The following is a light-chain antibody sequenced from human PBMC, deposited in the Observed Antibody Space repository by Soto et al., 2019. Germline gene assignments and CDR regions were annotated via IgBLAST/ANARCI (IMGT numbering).Light chain of an antibody. J-gene: IGKJ1*01. Sequence: EIVLTQSPGTLSLSPGQRVTLSCRASQSVSSSYLAWYQQKPGQAPRLLIYCASSRATGIPDRFSGSGSGTDFTLTISRLEPEDFAVYYCQQYGSSPWTFGQGTKVDIK. CDR3: QQYGSSPWT. CDR1: QSVSSSY. CDR2: CAS. V-gene: IGKV3-20*01.